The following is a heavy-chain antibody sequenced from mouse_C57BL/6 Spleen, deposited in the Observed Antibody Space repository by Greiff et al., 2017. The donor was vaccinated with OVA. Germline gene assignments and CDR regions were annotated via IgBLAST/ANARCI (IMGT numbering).Heavy chain of an antibody. CDR3: AREGDPGSSPYFDY. V-gene: IGHV5-4*01. D-gene: IGHD1-1*01. Sequence: EVKLMESGGGLVKPGGSLKLSCAASGFTFSSYAMSWVRQTPEKRLEWVATISDGGSYTYSPDNVKGRFTISRDNAKNNLYLQMSHLKSEDTAMYYCAREGDPGSSPYFDYWGQGTTLTVSS. J-gene: IGHJ2*01. CDR1: GFTFSSYA. CDR2: ISDGGSYT.